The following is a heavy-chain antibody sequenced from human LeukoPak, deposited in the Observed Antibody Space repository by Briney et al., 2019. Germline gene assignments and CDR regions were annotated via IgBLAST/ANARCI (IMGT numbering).Heavy chain of an antibody. Sequence: PSETLSPTCTVSGGSISSYYWSWIRQPPGKGLEWIGYIYYSGSTNHNPSLKSRVTISVDTSKNQFSLKLSSVTAADTAVYYCARGGARGFGELWGYYYYMDVWGKGTTVTVSS. D-gene: IGHD3-10*01. V-gene: IGHV4-59*01. CDR1: GGSISSYY. CDR2: IYYSGST. CDR3: ARGGARGFGELWGYYYYMDV. J-gene: IGHJ6*03.